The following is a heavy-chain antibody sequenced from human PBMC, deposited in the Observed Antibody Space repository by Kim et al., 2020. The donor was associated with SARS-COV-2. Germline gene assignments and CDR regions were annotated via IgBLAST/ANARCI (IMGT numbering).Heavy chain of an antibody. Sequence: GGSLRLSCAASGFTFSNAWMSWVRQAPGKGLEWVGRIKSKTDGGTTDYAAPVKGRFTISRDDSKNTLYLQMNSLKTEDTAVYYCTTGPCMVVYDAFDIWGQGTMVTVSS. CDR2: IKSKTDGGTT. CDR3: TTGPCMVVYDAFDI. V-gene: IGHV3-15*01. CDR1: GFTFSNAW. J-gene: IGHJ3*02. D-gene: IGHD2-8*02.